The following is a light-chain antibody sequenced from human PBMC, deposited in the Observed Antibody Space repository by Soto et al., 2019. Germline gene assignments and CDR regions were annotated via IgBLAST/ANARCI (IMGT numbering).Light chain of an antibody. CDR3: ATWDDSLNGWV. CDR1: SSNIGSNT. J-gene: IGLJ2*01. CDR2: SNN. V-gene: IGLV1-44*01. Sequence: QPVLTQPPSASGTPGQRVTISCSGSSSNIGSNTVSWYQQLPGTAPKLLLYSNNQRPSGVPDRFSGSKSGTSASLAISGLQSEHEAGYYCATWDDSLNGWVFGGGTKLTVL.